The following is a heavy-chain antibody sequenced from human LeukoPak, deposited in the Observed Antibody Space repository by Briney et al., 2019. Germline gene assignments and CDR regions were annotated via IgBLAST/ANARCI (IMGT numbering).Heavy chain of an antibody. Sequence: GASVKVSCKASGYTFTGYYMHWVRQAPGQGLEWMGWISAYNGNTNYAQKLQGRVTMTTDTSTSTAYMELRSLRSDDTAVYYCARDVVVVARRNVGGFDYWGQGTLVTVSS. CDR2: ISAYNGNT. CDR1: GYTFTGYY. CDR3: ARDVVVVARRNVGGFDY. V-gene: IGHV1-18*04. J-gene: IGHJ4*02. D-gene: IGHD2-15*01.